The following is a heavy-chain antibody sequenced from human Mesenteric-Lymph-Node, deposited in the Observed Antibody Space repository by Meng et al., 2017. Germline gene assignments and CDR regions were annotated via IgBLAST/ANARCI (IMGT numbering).Heavy chain of an antibody. CDR2: INTNTGNP. D-gene: IGHD3-10*01. CDR3: ARREAGLGELLKY. Sequence: QVQLVQSGAELKKPGASVQVSCKAAGYTFTSYAMNWVRQDPGQGLEWRGWINTNTGNPTYAQGSTGRFVFSLDTSVSTAYLQISSLKTEDTAVYYCARREAGLGELLKYWGQGTPVTVSS. V-gene: IGHV7-4-1*02. J-gene: IGHJ4*02. CDR1: GYTFTSYA.